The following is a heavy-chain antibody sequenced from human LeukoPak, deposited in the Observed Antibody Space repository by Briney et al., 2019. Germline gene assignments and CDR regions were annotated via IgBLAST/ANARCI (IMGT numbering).Heavy chain of an antibody. J-gene: IGHJ4*02. CDR2: IYTSGST. V-gene: IGHV4-4*07. Sequence: SETLSLTCTVSGGSISSYYWSWIRQPAGKGLEWIGRIYTSGSTTYNPSLESRVTMSVDTSKNQFSLKLSSVTAADTAVYYCAKELYSSSWYFFDYWGQGTLVTVSS. D-gene: IGHD6-13*01. CDR3: AKELYSSSWYFFDY. CDR1: GGSISSYY.